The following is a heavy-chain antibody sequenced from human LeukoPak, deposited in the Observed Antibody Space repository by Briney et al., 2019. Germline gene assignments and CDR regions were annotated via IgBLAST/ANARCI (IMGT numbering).Heavy chain of an antibody. J-gene: IGHJ6*02. Sequence: GRSLRLSCAASGFTFSSYGMRWVRQAPGKGLECVATISFEGSNKYYADSVHGRFTISRDNSKNTLYLQMNSLRAEDTAVFYCAKDRRGGVRGPKHYYYGMDVWGQGTTVTVSS. CDR2: ISFEGSNK. V-gene: IGHV3-30*18. D-gene: IGHD3-10*01. CDR1: GFTFSSYG. CDR3: AKDRRGGVRGPKHYYYGMDV.